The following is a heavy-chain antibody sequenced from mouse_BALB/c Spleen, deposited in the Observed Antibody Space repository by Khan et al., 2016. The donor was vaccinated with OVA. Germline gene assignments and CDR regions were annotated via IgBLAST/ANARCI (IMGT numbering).Heavy chain of an antibody. V-gene: IGHV1-4*01. D-gene: IGHD2-12*01. J-gene: IGHJ3*01. CDR2: INPSNGYT. CDR3: AREGADYSSDGWFAY. Sequence: QVQLKESGAELARPGASVKMSCKASGYTFTTYTMHWVKQRPGQGLEWIGYINPSNGYTNYTQKFKDKSTLTTDKSSSTAYMQLSSLTSDYSAVYYCAREGADYSSDGWFAYWGQGTLVTVSA. CDR1: GYTFTTYT.